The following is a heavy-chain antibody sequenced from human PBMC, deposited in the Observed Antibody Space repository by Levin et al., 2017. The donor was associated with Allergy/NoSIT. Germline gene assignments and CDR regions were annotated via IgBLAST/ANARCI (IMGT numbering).Heavy chain of an antibody. D-gene: IGHD4-17*01. J-gene: IGHJ3*02. Sequence: KASETLSLTCTVSGGSTNSYYWNWIRQTPGKGLEWIGYIYNSGSINYNPSLKSRVTMSVDRSKNELSLKLSSVTAADTAVYFCARGEADYVGAFDIWGQGTMVTVSA. CDR2: IYNSGSI. V-gene: IGHV4-59*01. CDR1: GGSTNSYY. CDR3: ARGEADYVGAFDI.